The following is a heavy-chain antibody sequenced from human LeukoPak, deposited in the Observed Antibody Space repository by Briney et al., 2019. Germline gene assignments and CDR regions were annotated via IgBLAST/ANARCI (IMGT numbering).Heavy chain of an antibody. Sequence: PGGSLRLSCATSKFNFNSYGMTWVRQAPGKGLEWVSSISGSGGSTQYAASVQGRFTISRDNSKNTLYLQMNSLRAEDTAVYYCARDHCSGGSCYRFDYWGQGTLVTVSS. CDR3: ARDHCSGGSCYRFDY. V-gene: IGHV3-23*01. CDR1: KFNFNSYG. CDR2: ISGSGGST. D-gene: IGHD2-15*01. J-gene: IGHJ4*02.